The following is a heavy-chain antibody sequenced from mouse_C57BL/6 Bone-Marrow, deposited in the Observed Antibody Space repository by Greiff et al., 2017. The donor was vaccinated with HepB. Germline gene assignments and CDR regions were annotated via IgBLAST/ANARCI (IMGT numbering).Heavy chain of an antibody. J-gene: IGHJ3*01. CDR3: ARIYDYDPAWFAY. Sequence: EVILVESGGGLVKPGGSLKLSCAASGFTFSDYGMHWVRQAPEKGLEWVAYISSGSSTIYYADTVKGRFTISRDNAKNTLFLQMTSLRSEDTAMYYCARIYDYDPAWFAYWGQGTLVTVSA. CDR2: ISSGSSTI. CDR1: GFTFSDYG. D-gene: IGHD2-4*01. V-gene: IGHV5-17*01.